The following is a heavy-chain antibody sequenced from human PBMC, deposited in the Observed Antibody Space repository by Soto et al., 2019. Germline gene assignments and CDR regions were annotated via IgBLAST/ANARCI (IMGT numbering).Heavy chain of an antibody. CDR3: AKDMKWGGMTTIHYFDS. J-gene: IGHJ4*02. V-gene: IGHV3-9*02. CDR1: GFTADDYA. Sequence: EVQLVESGGGLVQPGRSLRLSCVASGFTADDYAMHCVRQAPGKGLEWVSGISSNSDTIDYADSVQGRFTNSRDNANNSLFLQMNRLKPEDTALYYCAKDMKWGGMTTIHYFDSWGQGTLVTVSS. CDR2: ISSNSDTI. D-gene: IGHD4-17*01.